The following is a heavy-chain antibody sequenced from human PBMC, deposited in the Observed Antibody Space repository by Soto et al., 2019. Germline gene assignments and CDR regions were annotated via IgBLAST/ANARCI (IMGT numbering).Heavy chain of an antibody. D-gene: IGHD2-21*01. Sequence: SETLSLTCTVSGGSISSYYWSWIRQPPGKGLERIGYIYYSGSTNYNPSLKSRVTISVDTSKNQFSLKLSSVTAADTAVYYCARDPGEDGYYYYGMDVWGQGTTVTVSS. CDR2: IYYSGST. J-gene: IGHJ6*02. V-gene: IGHV4-59*01. CDR3: ARDPGEDGYYYYGMDV. CDR1: GGSISSYY.